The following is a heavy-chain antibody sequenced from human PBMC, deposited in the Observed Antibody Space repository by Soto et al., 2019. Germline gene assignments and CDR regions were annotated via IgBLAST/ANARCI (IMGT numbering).Heavy chain of an antibody. CDR2: INSDGSST. V-gene: IGHV3-74*01. J-gene: IGHJ6*02. Sequence: GGSLRLSCAASGFTFSSYWMHWVRQGPGKGLVWVSRINSDGSSTSYADSVKGRFTISRDDAKNTLYLQMNSLRAEDTAVYYCARGPRGFYYGMDVWGQGTTVTVSS. CDR1: GFTFSSYW. CDR3: ARGPRGFYYGMDV.